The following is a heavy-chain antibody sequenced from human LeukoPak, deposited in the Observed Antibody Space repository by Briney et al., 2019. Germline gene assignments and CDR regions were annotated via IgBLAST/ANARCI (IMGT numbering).Heavy chain of an antibody. V-gene: IGHV1-69*04. D-gene: IGHD6-19*01. CDR1: GGTFSSYA. Sequence: ASVKVSCKASGGTFSSYAISWVRQAPGQGLEWMGRIIPILGIANYAQKFQGRVTITADKSTSTAYMELSSLRSEDTAVYYCARVLAVVGKDNSYYMDVWGKGTTVTVSS. CDR2: IIPILGIA. CDR3: ARVLAVVGKDNSYYMDV. J-gene: IGHJ6*03.